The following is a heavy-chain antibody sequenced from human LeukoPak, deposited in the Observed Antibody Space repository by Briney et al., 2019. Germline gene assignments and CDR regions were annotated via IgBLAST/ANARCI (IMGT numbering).Heavy chain of an antibody. J-gene: IGHJ3*02. CDR2: ISSNGGST. D-gene: IGHD2-15*01. CDR3: AKDDGGSLPTAFYI. Sequence: GGTLTLTCAASGFTFSTYDMSWVRQAPGQGLEWVSAISSNGGSTNYADFVTGRFTISRDNSKNTLYLQMNGLRAEDTAAYYCAKDDGGSLPTAFYIWGQGTTVTVSS. CDR1: GFTFSTYD. V-gene: IGHV3-23*01.